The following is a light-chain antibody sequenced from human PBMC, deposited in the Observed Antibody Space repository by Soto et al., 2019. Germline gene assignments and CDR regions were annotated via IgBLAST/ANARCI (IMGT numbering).Light chain of an antibody. J-gene: IGLJ1*01. CDR1: SSDVGGYNY. V-gene: IGLV2-8*01. Sequence: QSALTQPASASGSPGQSVTISCTGTSSDVGGYNYVSWYQQHPGKAPKLMIYEVTKRPSGVPGRFSGSKSGNAAALTVSGNQDEDDDDYCCTSYPGVYNEVFGAGTKITVL. CDR2: EVT. CDR3: TSYPGVYNEV.